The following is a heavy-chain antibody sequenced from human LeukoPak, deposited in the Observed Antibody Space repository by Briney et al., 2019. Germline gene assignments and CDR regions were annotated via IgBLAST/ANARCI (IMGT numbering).Heavy chain of an antibody. V-gene: IGHV3-30-3*01. J-gene: IGHJ4*02. Sequence: SGGSLRLSCAASGFTFNDYAMYWVRQTPGKGLEWVTLISYDGYDKSYADSVRGRFTISRDNSKNTLYLQMDSLRSEDTAVYYCAKASKQSPRGYFDYWGQGTLVTVSS. CDR3: AKASKQSPRGYFDY. CDR2: ISYDGYDK. CDR1: GFTFNDYA. D-gene: IGHD4-11*01.